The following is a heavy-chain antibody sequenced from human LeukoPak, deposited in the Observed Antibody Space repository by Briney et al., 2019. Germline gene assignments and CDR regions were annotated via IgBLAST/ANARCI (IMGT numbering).Heavy chain of an antibody. CDR1: GGTFGRYV. CDR2: INPNSGGT. CDR3: ARGLEVTMVRGRVSYGMDV. V-gene: IGHV1-2*04. J-gene: IGHJ6*04. D-gene: IGHD3-10*01. Sequence: GASVKVSCKASGGTFGRYVISWVRQAPGQGLEWMGGINPNSGGTNYAQKFQGWVTMTRDTSISTAYMELSRLRSDDTAVYYCARGLEVTMVRGRVSYGMDVWGKGATVTVSS.